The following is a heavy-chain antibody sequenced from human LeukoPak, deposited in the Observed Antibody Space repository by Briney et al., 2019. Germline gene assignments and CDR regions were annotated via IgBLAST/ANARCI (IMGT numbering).Heavy chain of an antibody. CDR3: ACHIVPTRNYYCYGMDV. V-gene: IGHV4-39*01. J-gene: IGHJ6*02. CDR2: IFYSGST. Sequence: SETLSLTCTVSGDSIRRSSDYWGWIRQPPGKGLEWVGSIFYSGSTYYNPSLNSRVTISVDTSKNQFSLKLSSVTAADTAVYYCACHIVPTRNYYCYGMDVWGQGTTVTVSS. D-gene: IGHD5-12*01. CDR1: GDSIRRSSDY.